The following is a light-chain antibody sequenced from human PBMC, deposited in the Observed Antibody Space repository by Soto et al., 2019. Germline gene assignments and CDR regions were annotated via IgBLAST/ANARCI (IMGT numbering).Light chain of an antibody. CDR1: QSVSNY. CDR3: QQYGGSPQT. Sequence: VLTHSPGTLSLSPGERATLSCRASQSVSNYLAWYQQKPGQAPRLLIYVASSRATGIPDRFSGSGSGTDFTLTISRLEPEDFAVYYCQQYGGSPQTFGQGTKVDIK. J-gene: IGKJ1*01. CDR2: VAS. V-gene: IGKV3-20*01.